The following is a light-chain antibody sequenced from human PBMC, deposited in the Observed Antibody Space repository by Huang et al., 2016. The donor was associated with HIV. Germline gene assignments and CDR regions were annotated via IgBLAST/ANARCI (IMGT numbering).Light chain of an antibody. CDR1: QSVISSY. Sequence: EIVLTQSPGTLSLSPGDTATLSCRASQSVISSYLAWYQQRPGQSPRLLMYGASSRATVIPDRFSGSWSGTEYTLTINSLEPEDSAVYFCQHYGRSPPFTFGPGTRLHIK. V-gene: IGKV3-20*01. CDR2: GAS. J-gene: IGKJ3*01. CDR3: QHYGRSPPFT.